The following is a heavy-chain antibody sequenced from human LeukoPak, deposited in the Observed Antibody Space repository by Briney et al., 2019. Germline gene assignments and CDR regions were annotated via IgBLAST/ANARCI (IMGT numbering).Heavy chain of an antibody. V-gene: IGHV3-53*01. Sequence: RGSLRLSCAASGFTVSSNYMSWVRQAPGKGLEWVSVIYSGGSTYYADSVKGRFTISRDNSKNILYLQMNSLRAEDTAVYYCARMGVGAMGFWGQGTLVTVSS. D-gene: IGHD1-26*01. CDR3: ARMGVGAMGF. CDR1: GFTVSSNY. CDR2: IYSGGST. J-gene: IGHJ4*02.